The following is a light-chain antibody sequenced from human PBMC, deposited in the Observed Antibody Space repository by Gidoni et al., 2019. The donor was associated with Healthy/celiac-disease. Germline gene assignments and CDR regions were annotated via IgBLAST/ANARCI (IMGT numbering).Light chain of an antibody. CDR3: QQYYSTPLT. J-gene: IGKJ4*01. V-gene: IGKV4-1*01. CDR2: WAS. CDR1: QSALYSSNNKNY. Sequence: IVMTQSPDSLAVSLGERATINCKSSQSALYSSNNKNYLAWYQQKPGQHPKLLIYWASTRESGVPDRFSGSGSWTDFTLTISSLQAEDVAVYYCQQYYSTPLTFGGGTQVEIK.